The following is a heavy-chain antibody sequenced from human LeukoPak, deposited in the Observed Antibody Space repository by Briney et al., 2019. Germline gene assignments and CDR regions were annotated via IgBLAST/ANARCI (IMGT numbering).Heavy chain of an antibody. CDR2: IKQAGSES. CDR3: AKDAKLQPAALDY. J-gene: IGHJ4*02. D-gene: IGHD2-2*01. V-gene: IGHV3-7*01. CDR1: GFIFSSYW. Sequence: GGSLRLSCAASGFIFSSYWMTWVRQAPGKGLEWVANIKQAGSESSYVDSVKGRFTISRDNSKNTLYLQMNSLRAEDTAVYYCAKDAKLQPAALDYWGQGTLVTVSS.